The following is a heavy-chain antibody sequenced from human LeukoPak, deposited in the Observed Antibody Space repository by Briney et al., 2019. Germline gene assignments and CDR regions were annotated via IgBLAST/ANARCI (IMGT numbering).Heavy chain of an antibody. CDR2: ISSSSEYI. V-gene: IGHV3-21*01. J-gene: IGHJ4*02. CDR3: ATDHVPREY. CDR1: GFTFSIHG. D-gene: IGHD3-10*02. Sequence: GGSLRLSCVSSGFTFSIHGLNRVRQAPGKGLEWVSPISSSSEYIYYADSVKGRFIISRDNAKTSLYLQMNSLRAEDTAVYYCATDHVPREYWGQGTLVTVSS.